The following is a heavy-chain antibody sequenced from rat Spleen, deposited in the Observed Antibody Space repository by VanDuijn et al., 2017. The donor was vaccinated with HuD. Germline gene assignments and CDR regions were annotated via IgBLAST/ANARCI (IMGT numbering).Heavy chain of an antibody. CDR2: ITNTGDST. CDR1: GITFTNYW. J-gene: IGHJ3*01. V-gene: IGHV5-31*01. CDR3: VRQDTSGYSNWFAY. Sequence: EVQLVESGGGLVQPGGSLKLSCVASGITFTNYWMTWIRQAPGKGLEWIASITNTGDSTYYLDSVKGRFTVSRDNAKNTLYLQLDSLRSEDTATYYCVRQDTSGYSNWFAYWGQGTLVTVSS. D-gene: IGHD4-3*01.